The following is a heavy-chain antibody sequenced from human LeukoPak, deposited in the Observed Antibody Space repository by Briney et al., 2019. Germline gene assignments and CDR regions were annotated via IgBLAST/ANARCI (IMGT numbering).Heavy chain of an antibody. CDR3: ARARLLLWFGESPHRWFDP. D-gene: IGHD3-10*01. J-gene: IGHJ5*02. CDR2: IYHSGST. CDR1: GGSFSAYY. V-gene: IGHV4-34*01. Sequence: SETLSLTCAVYGGSFSAYYWSWIRQPPGKGLEWIGEIYHSGSTNYNPSLKSRVTISVDTSKNQFSLKLSSVTAADTAVYYCARARLLLWFGESPHRWFDPWGQGTLVTVSS.